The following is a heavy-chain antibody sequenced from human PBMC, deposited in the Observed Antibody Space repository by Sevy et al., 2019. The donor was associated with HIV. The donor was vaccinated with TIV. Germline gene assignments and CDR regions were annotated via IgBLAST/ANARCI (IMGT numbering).Heavy chain of an antibody. D-gene: IGHD2-2*01. CDR2: ISSSSSTI. Sequence: GGSLRLSCAASGFTFSSYSMNWVRQAPGKGLEWVSYISSSSSTIYYADSVKGRFTISRDNAKSSLYLQMKSLRAEDTAVYYCARDCSSTSCLWGLDVWGQGTTVTVSS. CDR3: ARDCSSTSCLWGLDV. CDR1: GFTFSSYS. V-gene: IGHV3-48*01. J-gene: IGHJ6*02.